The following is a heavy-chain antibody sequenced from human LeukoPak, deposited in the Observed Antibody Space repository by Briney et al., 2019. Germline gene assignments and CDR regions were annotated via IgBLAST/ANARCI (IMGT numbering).Heavy chain of an antibody. J-gene: IGHJ5*01. CDR3: ARERGYCSSTSCYIFES. Sequence: PSETLSLTCTVSGGSISSYYWSWIRQSAGKGLEWIGRIYTSGSTNYNPSLKSRVTMSVDTSKNQFSLKLSSVTAADTAVYYCARERGYCSSTSCYIFESWGQGTLVTVSS. D-gene: IGHD2-2*02. V-gene: IGHV4-4*07. CDR2: IYTSGST. CDR1: GGSISSYY.